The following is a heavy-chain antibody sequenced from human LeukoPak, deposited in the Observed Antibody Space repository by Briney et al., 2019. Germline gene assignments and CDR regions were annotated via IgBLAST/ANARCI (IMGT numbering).Heavy chain of an antibody. D-gene: IGHD2/OR15-2a*01. J-gene: IGHJ5*02. CDR1: GFTFSSYA. V-gene: IGHV3-30*04. CDR2: ISYDGSNK. Sequence: GGSLRLSCAASGFTFSSYAMHWVRQAPGKGLEWVAVISYDGSNKYYADSVKGRFTISRDNSKNTLYLQMNSLRAEDTAVYYCARAARADCTSPTCHSWLAPWGQGTQVTVSS. CDR3: ARAARADCTSPTCHSWLAP.